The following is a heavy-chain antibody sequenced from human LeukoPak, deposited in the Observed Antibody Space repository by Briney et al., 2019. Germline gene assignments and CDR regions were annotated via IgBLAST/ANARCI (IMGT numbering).Heavy chain of an antibody. Sequence: GASLRLSCAASGFTFSSYAMSWVRQAPGKGLEWVSAISGSGGSTYYADSVKGRFTISRDNPKNTLYLQMNSLRAEDTAVYYCAKDGGGITTNWFDPWGQGTLVTVSS. V-gene: IGHV3-23*01. D-gene: IGHD3-22*01. J-gene: IGHJ5*02. CDR1: GFTFSSYA. CDR2: ISGSGGST. CDR3: AKDGGGITTNWFDP.